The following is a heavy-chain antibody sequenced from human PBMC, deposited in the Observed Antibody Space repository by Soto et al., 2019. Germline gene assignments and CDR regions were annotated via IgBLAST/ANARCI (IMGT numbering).Heavy chain of an antibody. V-gene: IGHV4-39*01. J-gene: IGHJ4*02. CDR2: IDYIGST. CDR1: GASISSSGYY. Sequence: QLQLQESGPGLVKPSETLSLTCTVSGASISSSGYYWGWIRQAPGKGLEWIGSIDYIGSTYYNPSLKRRVTVSVDTYKYQSSLRQDSMTVGATAVHYCVRGGLRYHRSSFYFDVWGQGPLVTVSS. CDR3: VRGGLRYHRSSFYFDV. D-gene: IGHD3-16*01.